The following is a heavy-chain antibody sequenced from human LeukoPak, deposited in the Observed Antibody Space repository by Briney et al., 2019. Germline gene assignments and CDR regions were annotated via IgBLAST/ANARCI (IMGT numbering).Heavy chain of an antibody. CDR3: ARVYCSGGSCAQFDY. Sequence: GGSLRLSCAASGFTFSTYAMNWVRQAPGKGLEWVSYISSSSSTISYADSVKGRFTISRDNAKNSLYLQMNSLRAEDTAVYYCARVYCSGGSCAQFDYWGQGTLVTVSS. CDR2: ISSSSSTI. J-gene: IGHJ4*02. V-gene: IGHV3-48*01. D-gene: IGHD2-15*01. CDR1: GFTFSTYA.